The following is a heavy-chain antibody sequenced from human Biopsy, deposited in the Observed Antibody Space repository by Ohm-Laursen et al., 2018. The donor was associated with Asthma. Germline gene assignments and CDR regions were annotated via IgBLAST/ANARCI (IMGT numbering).Heavy chain of an antibody. CDR2: ISYYCTNK. J-gene: IGHJ6*02. CDR1: GFTFSDYD. D-gene: IGHD1-20*01. Sequence: SLRLSCAASGFTFSDYDMHWVRQAPGKGLEWVAVISYYCTNKDYADSVKGRFTFFRHNSQNTLSLEMNSLRVEDTTVYYCARDLRSDNWNPWGMDVWGLGTTVTVAS. V-gene: IGHV3-30-3*01. CDR3: ARDLRSDNWNPWGMDV.